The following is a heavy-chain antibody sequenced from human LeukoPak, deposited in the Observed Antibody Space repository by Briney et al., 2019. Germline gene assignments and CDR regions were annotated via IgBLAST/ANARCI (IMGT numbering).Heavy chain of an antibody. Sequence: GGSLRLSCAASGFTFSSYAMSWVRQAPGKGLEWVSAISGSGGSTHYADSVKGRFTISRDNSKNTLYLQMNSLRAEDTAVYYCAKDSSPIYALWFGESYYFDYWGQGTLVTVSP. CDR1: GFTFSSYA. J-gene: IGHJ4*02. CDR2: ISGSGGST. CDR3: AKDSSPIYALWFGESYYFDY. V-gene: IGHV3-23*01. D-gene: IGHD3-10*01.